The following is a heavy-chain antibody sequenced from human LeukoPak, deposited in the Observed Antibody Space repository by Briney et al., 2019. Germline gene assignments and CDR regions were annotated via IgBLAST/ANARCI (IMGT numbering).Heavy chain of an antibody. V-gene: IGHV1-2*06. D-gene: IGHD2-2*03. CDR2: LKPNSGGT. Sequence: ASVKVSCKASGFTFTAYYIHWVRQAPGQGLEWMGRLKPNSGGTNLPQKFQGRVTMTRDTSISTAYMELSRLRSDDTAVYYCARWIPLLNFDYWGQGTLVTVSS. CDR1: GFTFTAYY. CDR3: ARWIPLLNFDY. J-gene: IGHJ4*02.